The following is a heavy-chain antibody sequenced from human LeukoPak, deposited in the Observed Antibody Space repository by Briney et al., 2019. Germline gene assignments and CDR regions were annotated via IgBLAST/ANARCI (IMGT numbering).Heavy chain of an antibody. V-gene: IGHV3-53*01. CDR2: XXXXXXX. CDR1: GFAVSSNY. D-gene: IGHD3-22*01. J-gene: IGHJ6*02. CDR3: ARDAYRDYYDNSGYYYVGMDV. Sequence: PGGSLRLSCAASGFAVSSNYMNWVRQAPGKGLXXXXXXXXXXXXYYADSVKGRFTISXXNSKNTLYLQMHSLSAEDTAMYFCARDAYRDYYDNSGYYYVGMDVWGQGTTVTVSS.